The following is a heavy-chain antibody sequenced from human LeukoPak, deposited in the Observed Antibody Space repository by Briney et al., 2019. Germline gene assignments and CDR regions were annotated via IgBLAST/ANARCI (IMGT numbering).Heavy chain of an antibody. CDR1: GCSISSYY. V-gene: IGHV4-59*08. Sequence: SETLSLTCTVSGCSISSYYWSWIRQPPGKGLDGIGYIYYSGSTNYNPSLNSRVTISVDTSKDQFSLKVGSVTAADTAVYYCARSREIVERAVAAMVTWGQGTLVTVSS. CDR2: IYYSGST. J-gene: IGHJ5*02. CDR3: ARSREIVERAVAAMVT. D-gene: IGHD6-19*01.